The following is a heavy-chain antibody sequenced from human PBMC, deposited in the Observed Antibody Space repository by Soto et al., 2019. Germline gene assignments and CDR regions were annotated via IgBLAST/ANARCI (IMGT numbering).Heavy chain of an antibody. J-gene: IGHJ5*02. V-gene: IGHV4-59*01. CDR3: ARASGCSGDSCAFDP. CDR2: IYYTGST. CDR1: GGSISTYY. Sequence: SETLSLTCTVSGGSISTYYWSWIRQPPGKGLEWIGYIYYTGSTNYNPSLKSRVTISVDTSKNQFSLKLSSVTAADTAVYYCARASGCSGDSCAFDPWGQGALVTVSS. D-gene: IGHD2-15*01.